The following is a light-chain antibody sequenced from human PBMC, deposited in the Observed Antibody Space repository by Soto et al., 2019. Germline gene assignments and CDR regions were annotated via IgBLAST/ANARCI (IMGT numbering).Light chain of an antibody. Sequence: DIQMTQSPSTLSASVGDRVTITCRASQSISFWLAWYQQKPGKAPKLLIYDASNLETGVPSRFSGSGSGTDFTFTISSLQPEDIATYYCQQYDNLPLTFGRGTKVDIK. CDR1: QSISFW. V-gene: IGKV1-33*01. J-gene: IGKJ4*01. CDR2: DAS. CDR3: QQYDNLPLT.